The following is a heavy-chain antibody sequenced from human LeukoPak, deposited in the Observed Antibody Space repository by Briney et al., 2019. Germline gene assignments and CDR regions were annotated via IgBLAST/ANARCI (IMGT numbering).Heavy chain of an antibody. J-gene: IGHJ3*02. CDR3: ARDQPGDAFDI. Sequence: ASVKVSCKASGYTFTSYGISWVRQAPGQGPEWMGWISAYSTYNGNTNYAQKFQGRVTMTTDTSTSTAYMELRSLRSDDTAVYYCARDQPGDAFDIWGQGTMVTVSS. CDR1: GYTFTSYG. D-gene: IGHD3-10*01. CDR2: ISAYSTYNGNT. V-gene: IGHV1-18*01.